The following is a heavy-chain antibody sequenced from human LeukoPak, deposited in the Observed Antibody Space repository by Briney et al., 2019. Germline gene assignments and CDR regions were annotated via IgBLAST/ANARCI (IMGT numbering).Heavy chain of an antibody. CDR3: VRSLDY. Sequence: GGSLRLSCAASGFPFSTYAMNWVRQAPGKGLEWVSVITGSGGFTQYADSVKGRFTISRDNSKNTVYLQMNSLRVEDTALYYCVRSLDYWGQGTLVTVSS. J-gene: IGHJ4*02. V-gene: IGHV3-23*01. CDR1: GFPFSTYA. CDR2: ITGSGGFT.